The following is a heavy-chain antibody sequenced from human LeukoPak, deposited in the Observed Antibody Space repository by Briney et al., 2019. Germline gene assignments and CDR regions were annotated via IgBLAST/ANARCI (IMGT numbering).Heavy chain of an antibody. CDR3: ARALYGDYTLGMDV. V-gene: IGHV1-69*13. D-gene: IGHD4-17*01. CDR1: GGTFSSYA. J-gene: IGHJ6*02. Sequence: GASVKVSCKASGGTFSSYAISWVRQAPGQGLEWMGGIIPIFGTANYAQKFQGRVTITADESTSTAYMELSSLRSEDTAVYYCARALYGDYTLGMDVWGQGTTVTVSS. CDR2: IIPIFGTA.